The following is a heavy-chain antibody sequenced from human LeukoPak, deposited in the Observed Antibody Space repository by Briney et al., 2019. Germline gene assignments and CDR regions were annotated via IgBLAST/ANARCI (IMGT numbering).Heavy chain of an antibody. Sequence: SQTLSLTCTVSGGSISSDDYYWSWIRQPPGKGLEWIRYIYYSGITYYNPSLKSRVTISVDTSKNQFSLNLSSVTAADTAVYYCARSYNNAGYFYYGMDVWGQGTTVTVSS. J-gene: IGHJ6*02. CDR1: GGSISSDDYY. CDR2: IYYSGIT. D-gene: IGHD5-24*01. V-gene: IGHV4-30-4*01. CDR3: ARSYNNAGYFYYGMDV.